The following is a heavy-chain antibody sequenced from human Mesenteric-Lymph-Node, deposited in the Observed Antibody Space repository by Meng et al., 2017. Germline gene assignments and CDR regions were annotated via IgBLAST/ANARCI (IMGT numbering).Heavy chain of an antibody. CDR3: ARGPEHQLVEREGYNVMDV. V-gene: IGHV1-2*06. Sequence: ASVKVSCKASGYTFTGYYMHWVRQAPGQGLEWMGRINPNSGGTNYAQKFQGRITMTRDTSINTVYMEVSRLRSDDTAVYYCARGPEHQLVEREGYNVMDVWGQGTTVTVSS. J-gene: IGHJ6*02. D-gene: IGHD6-13*01. CDR1: GYTFTGYY. CDR2: INPNSGGT.